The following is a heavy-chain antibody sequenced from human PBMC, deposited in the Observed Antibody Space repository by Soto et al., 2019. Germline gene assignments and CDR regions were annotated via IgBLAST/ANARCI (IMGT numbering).Heavy chain of an antibody. CDR2: IYWDDDK. V-gene: IGHV2-5*02. CDR1: GFSLSTSGVG. D-gene: IGHD3-22*01. J-gene: IGHJ5*02. Sequence: QITLKESGPTLVKPTQTLTLTCTFSGFSLSTSGVGVGWIRQPPGKALEWLALIYWDDDKRYSPSLKSRLTITKDPSKNQVVLTMTNMDPLDTATYSCAHSGWLSPTPTWFAPWGQGTLVTVPS. CDR3: AHSGWLSPTPTWFAP.